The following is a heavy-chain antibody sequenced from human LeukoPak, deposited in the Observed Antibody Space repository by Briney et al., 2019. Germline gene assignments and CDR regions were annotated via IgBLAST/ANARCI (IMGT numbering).Heavy chain of an antibody. Sequence: SETLSLTCTVSGGAITSSNYYCGWGRQPPGKGLGWGGNIYDSGRIYNNPSRKRRVNISVSTSKNQFSRKLSCVTAADTGVNFGARASGYYNPPYYCYFYIDVWGKGTTVTVSS. CDR3: ARASGYYNPPYYCYFYIDV. CDR1: GGAITSSNYY. CDR2: IYDSGRI. J-gene: IGHJ6*03. V-gene: IGHV4-39*07. D-gene: IGHD3-3*01.